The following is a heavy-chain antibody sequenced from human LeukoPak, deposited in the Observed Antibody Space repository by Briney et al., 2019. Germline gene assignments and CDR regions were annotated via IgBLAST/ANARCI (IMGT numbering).Heavy chain of an antibody. Sequence: SQTLSLTCAISGDSVSSNGAAWYWIRQSPSRGLEWLGRTFYRSKWFYEYAVSVESRITVRPDTSKNHYSLELRSVTPEDTAVYYCARDPSGDQGLDYWAQGILVTVST. J-gene: IGHJ4*02. V-gene: IGHV6-1*01. CDR3: ARDPSGDQGLDY. D-gene: IGHD3-10*01. CDR2: TFYRSKWFY. CDR1: GDSVSSNGAA.